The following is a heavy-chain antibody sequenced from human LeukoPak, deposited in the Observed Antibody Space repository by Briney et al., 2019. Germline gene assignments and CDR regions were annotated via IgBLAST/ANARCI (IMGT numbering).Heavy chain of an antibody. CDR3: AKCHRRMVREYGMDA. D-gene: IGHD3-10*01. V-gene: IGHV3-9*01. CDR1: GFTFSSYA. J-gene: IGHJ6*02. CDR2: ISWNSGSI. Sequence: GGSLRLSCAASGFTFSSYAMSWVRQAPGKGLEWVSGISWNSGSIGYADSVKGRFTISRDNAKNSLYLQMNSLRAEDTALYYCAKCHRRMVREYGMDAWGQGTTVTVSS.